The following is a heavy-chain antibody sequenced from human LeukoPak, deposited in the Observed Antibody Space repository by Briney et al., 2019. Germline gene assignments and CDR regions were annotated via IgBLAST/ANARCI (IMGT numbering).Heavy chain of an antibody. CDR2: IAHHGSNK. Sequence: GGSLRLSCAASGFTFSSYAMHWVRQGPGKGLEWVAYIAHHGSNKYYADSVKGRFTISRDNSKRTLYLQMNNLRADDTAVYYCTKDGSWSCTDWGQGALVTVSS. D-gene: IGHD2-8*02. CDR1: GFTFSSYA. V-gene: IGHV3-30*02. CDR3: TKDGSWSCTD. J-gene: IGHJ4*02.